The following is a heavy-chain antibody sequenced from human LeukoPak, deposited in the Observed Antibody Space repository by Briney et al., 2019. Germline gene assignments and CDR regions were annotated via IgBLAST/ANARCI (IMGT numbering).Heavy chain of an antibody. CDR3: ARAEFGELLLSWSDP. D-gene: IGHD3-10*01. Sequence: PSETLSLTCTVSGGSISSYYWSWIRQPPGKGLEWIGYIYYSGSTNYNPSLKSRVTISVDTSKNQFSLKLSSVTAADTAVYYCARAEFGELLLSWSDPWGQGTLVTVSS. V-gene: IGHV4-59*08. CDR2: IYYSGST. J-gene: IGHJ5*02. CDR1: GGSISSYY.